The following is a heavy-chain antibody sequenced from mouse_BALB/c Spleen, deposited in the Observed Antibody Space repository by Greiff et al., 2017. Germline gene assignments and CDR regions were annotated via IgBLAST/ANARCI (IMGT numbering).Heavy chain of an antibody. CDR1: GFNIKDYY. J-gene: IGHJ4*01. Sequence: VQLQQSGAELVRSGASVKLSCTASGFNIKDYYMHWVKQRPEQGLEWIGWIDPENGDTEYAPKFQGKATMTADTSSNTAYPQLSSLTSEDTAVYYCNEGDYYGNAMDYWGQGTSVTVSS. D-gene: IGHD1-1*02. CDR3: NEGDYYGNAMDY. CDR2: IDPENGDT. V-gene: IGHV14-4*02.